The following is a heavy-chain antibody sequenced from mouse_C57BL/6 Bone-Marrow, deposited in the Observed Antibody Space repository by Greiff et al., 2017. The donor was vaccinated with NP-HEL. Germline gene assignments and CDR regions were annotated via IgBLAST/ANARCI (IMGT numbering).Heavy chain of an antibody. V-gene: IGHV5-12*01. Sequence: EVNVVESGGGLVQPGGSLKLSCAASGFTFSDYYMYWVRQTPEKRLEWVAYISNGGGSTYYPDTVKGRFTISRDNAKNTLYLQMCRLKSEDTAMYYCAKGVWYFDVWGTGTTVTVSS. CDR3: AKGVWYFDV. CDR1: GFTFSDYY. J-gene: IGHJ1*03. CDR2: ISNGGGST.